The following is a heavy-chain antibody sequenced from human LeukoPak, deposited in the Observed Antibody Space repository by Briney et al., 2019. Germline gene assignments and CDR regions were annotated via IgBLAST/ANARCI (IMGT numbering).Heavy chain of an antibody. D-gene: IGHD6-19*01. V-gene: IGHV3-23*01. CDR1: GFTFSSYD. CDR2: ISGSGGST. J-gene: IGHJ4*02. Sequence: QPGGSPRLSCAASGFTFSSYDMSWVRQAPGKGLEWVSAISGSGGSTYYADSVKGRFTISRDNSKKTLYLQMNSLRAEDTAVYYCAKSITVAGTVIWDYFDYWGQGTLVTVSS. CDR3: AKSITVAGTVIWDYFDY.